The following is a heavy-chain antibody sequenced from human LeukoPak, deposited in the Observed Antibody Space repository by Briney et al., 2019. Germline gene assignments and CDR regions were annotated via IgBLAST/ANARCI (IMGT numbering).Heavy chain of an antibody. CDR3: AKVGTYSSSPRYFQH. CDR1: GFTFSSYA. D-gene: IGHD6-6*01. V-gene: IGHV3-23*01. CDR2: ISSSSSST. J-gene: IGHJ1*01. Sequence: QPGGSLILSCAASGFTFSSYAMSWVRQAPGKGLEWVSGISSSSSSTYYADSVKGRFTISRDNSKNTLYLQMNSLRAEDTAVYYCAKVGTYSSSPRYFQHWGQGTLVTVSS.